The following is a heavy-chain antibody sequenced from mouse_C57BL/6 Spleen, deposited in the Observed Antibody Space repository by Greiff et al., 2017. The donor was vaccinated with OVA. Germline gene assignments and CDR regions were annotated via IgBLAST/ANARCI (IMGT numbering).Heavy chain of an antibody. J-gene: IGHJ3*01. Sequence: VQLVESGAELVRPGASVKLSCKASGYTFTDYYINWVKQRPGQGLEWIARIYTGSGSTYYNEKFKGKATLTADKSSSTAYMQLSSLTSEDSAVYFYARSLYYDYDHFAYWGQGTLVTVSA. V-gene: IGHV1-76*01. CDR3: ARSLYYDYDHFAY. CDR2: IYTGSGST. CDR1: GYTFTDYY. D-gene: IGHD2-4*01.